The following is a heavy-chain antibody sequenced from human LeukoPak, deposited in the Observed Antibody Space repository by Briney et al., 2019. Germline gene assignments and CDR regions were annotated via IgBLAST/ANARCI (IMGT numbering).Heavy chain of an antibody. J-gene: IGHJ3*02. V-gene: IGHV3-43*01. Sequence: GRTLRLLCAASGFPFEVYTMLWARQAPGKGLEWVSLISWYGGSTYYTDSVRHRFTISRDNSKNSLYLQMNRLIPEDTVLYYRAKGVLGDIVVVPAAVGAFDIWGQGTMVTASS. CDR1: GFPFEVYT. CDR3: AKGVLGDIVVVPAAVGAFDI. D-gene: IGHD2-2*01. CDR2: ISWYGGST.